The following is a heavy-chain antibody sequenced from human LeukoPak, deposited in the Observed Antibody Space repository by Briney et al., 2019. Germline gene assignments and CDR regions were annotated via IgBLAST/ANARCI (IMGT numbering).Heavy chain of an antibody. D-gene: IGHD4/OR15-4a*01. CDR2: IYHSGST. CDR3: ARKGNGANLLDY. Sequence: SETLSLTCTVSGYSISSGYYWGWIRQPPGKGLEWIGSIYHSGSTYYNPSLKSRVTISVDTSKNQFSLKLSSVTAADTAVYYCARKGNGANLLDYWGQGTLVTVSS. V-gene: IGHV4-38-2*02. CDR1: GYSISSGYY. J-gene: IGHJ4*02.